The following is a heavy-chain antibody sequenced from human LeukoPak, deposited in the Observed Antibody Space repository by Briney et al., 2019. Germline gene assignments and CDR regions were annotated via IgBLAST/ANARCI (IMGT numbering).Heavy chain of an antibody. V-gene: IGHV3-33*01. J-gene: IGHJ4*02. CDR1: GFTFSSYG. D-gene: IGHD3-10*01. Sequence: GGSLRLSCAASGFTFSSYGMHWVHQAPGKGLEWVAVIWYDGSNKYYADSVKGRFTISRDNSKNTLYLQMNSLRAEDTAVYYCARDYYGSGSHFDYWGQGTLVTVSS. CDR2: IWYDGSNK. CDR3: ARDYYGSGSHFDY.